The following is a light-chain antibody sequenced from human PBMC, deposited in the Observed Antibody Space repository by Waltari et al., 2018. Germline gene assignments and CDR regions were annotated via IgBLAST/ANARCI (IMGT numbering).Light chain of an antibody. CDR1: QSVSSN. Sequence: EIVMTQSPATLSVSPGERATLSCRASQSVSSNLAWYQQKPGQAPRLLIYDASTRATGIPARFSSSGSRTEFTLTISSLQSEDFAVYYCQQYDNWPAFGQGTKVEIK. CDR3: QQYDNWPA. CDR2: DAS. V-gene: IGKV3-15*01. J-gene: IGKJ1*01.